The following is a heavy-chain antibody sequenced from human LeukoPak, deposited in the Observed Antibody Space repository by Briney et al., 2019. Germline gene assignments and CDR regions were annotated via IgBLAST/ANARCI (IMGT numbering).Heavy chain of an antibody. J-gene: IGHJ4*02. V-gene: IGHV3-13*01. CDR3: ARQNTPHGNFDY. D-gene: IGHD1-26*01. CDR1: GFTFSGYD. CDR2: IGVAANT. Sequence: TGGSLTLSCAASGFTFSGYDMHWVRQATGKGLEWVSAIGVAANTFYSGSVKGRFTISRENAKNSLYLLMTSLRAEDTAVYYCARQNTPHGNFDYWGQGILVTVSS.